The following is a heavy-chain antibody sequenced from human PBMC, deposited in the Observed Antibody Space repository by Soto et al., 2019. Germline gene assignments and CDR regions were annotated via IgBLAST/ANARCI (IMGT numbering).Heavy chain of an antibody. D-gene: IGHD4-17*01. CDR2: ISTYNGKT. J-gene: IGHJ3*02. Sequence: QPQLVQSGAEVKKPGASVKVSCKASGYTFTSFGITWVRQTPGQGLELMGWISTYNGKTNYPQKLQCRVTMTTDTSTGTAYMALRSLRSDDTSVDYCARAVYGNNEGDAFDMWGQGTLVTVSS. V-gene: IGHV1-18*01. CDR1: GYTFTSFG. CDR3: ARAVYGNNEGDAFDM.